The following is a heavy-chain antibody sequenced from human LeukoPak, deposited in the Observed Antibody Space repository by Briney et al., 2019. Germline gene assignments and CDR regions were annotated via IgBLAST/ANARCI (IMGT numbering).Heavy chain of an antibody. D-gene: IGHD3-10*01. V-gene: IGHV3-7*04. Sequence: LPGGSLRLSCAASGFTFSSYWMSWVRQAPGKGLEWVANIKQDGSEKYYVDSVKGRFTISRDNAKNSLYLQMNSLRAEDTAVYYCARYPVWLLWFGESYYFDYWGQGTLVTVSS. J-gene: IGHJ4*02. CDR1: GFTFSSYW. CDR2: IKQDGSEK. CDR3: ARYPVWLLWFGESYYFDY.